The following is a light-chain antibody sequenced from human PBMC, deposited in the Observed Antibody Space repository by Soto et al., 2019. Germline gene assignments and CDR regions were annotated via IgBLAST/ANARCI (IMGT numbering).Light chain of an antibody. CDR2: GAS. J-gene: IGKJ5*01. Sequence: ELVLTQSPGTLSLSPGERATLSCTASQVTSRYLSWYQQRPGQAPRRLIYGASSRATGIPDRFSGSGSGTDFTLTISRLEPEDFAVYYCQQYSTSPISFGQGTRLEIK. CDR1: QVTSRY. CDR3: QQYSTSPIS. V-gene: IGKV3-20*01.